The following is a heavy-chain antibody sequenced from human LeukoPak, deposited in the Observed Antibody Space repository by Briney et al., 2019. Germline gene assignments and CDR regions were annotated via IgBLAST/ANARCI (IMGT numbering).Heavy chain of an antibody. CDR2: ISYDGSNK. V-gene: IGHV3-30*04. Sequence: GGSLRLSCAASGFTFSSYAMHWVRQAPGKGLEWVAVISYDGSNKYYADSVKGRFTISRDNSKNTLYLQMNSLRAEDTAVYYCAREVRWLQFLYYYYYMDVWGKGTTVTVSS. J-gene: IGHJ6*03. CDR1: GFTFSSYA. D-gene: IGHD5-24*01. CDR3: AREVRWLQFLYYYYYMDV.